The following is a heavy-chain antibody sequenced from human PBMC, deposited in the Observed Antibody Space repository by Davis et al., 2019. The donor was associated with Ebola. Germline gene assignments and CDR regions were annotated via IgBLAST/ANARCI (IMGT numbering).Heavy chain of an antibody. CDR2: IYYSGSS. CDR1: CASISNYY. CDR3: ARHLSYGGNPGKYYFDF. D-gene: IGHD4-23*01. J-gene: IGHJ4*02. V-gene: IGHV4-59*08. Sequence: MPSETLSLTCTVSCASISNYYWSWIRQPPGKGLEWIGYIYYSGSSNYNPSLKSRVTISVATSKNQFSLKLSSVTAADTAVYFCARHLSYGGNPGKYYFDFWGQGTLVTVSS.